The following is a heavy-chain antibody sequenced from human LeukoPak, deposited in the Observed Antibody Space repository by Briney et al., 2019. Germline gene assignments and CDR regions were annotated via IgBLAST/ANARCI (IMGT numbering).Heavy chain of an antibody. CDR2: ISAYNGNT. D-gene: IGHD2-2*01. CDR1: GYTFTSYG. Sequence: ASVKVSCKAAGYTFTSYGISWVRQAPGQGLEWMGWISAYNGNTNYAQKLQGRVTMTTDTSTSTAYMELRSLRSDDTAVYYCARVVVPAVNNWFDPWGQGTLVTVSS. V-gene: IGHV1-18*01. J-gene: IGHJ5*02. CDR3: ARVVVPAVNNWFDP.